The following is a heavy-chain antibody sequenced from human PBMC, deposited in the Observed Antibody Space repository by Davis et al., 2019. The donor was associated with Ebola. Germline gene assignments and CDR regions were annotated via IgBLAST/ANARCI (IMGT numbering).Heavy chain of an antibody. CDR1: GGSFSGYY. CDR3: ARGRGVLWFGELLYSYYYYGMDV. J-gene: IGHJ6*02. Sequence: SETLSLTCAVYGGSFSGYYWSWIRQPPGKGLEWIGEINHSGSTNYNPSLKSRVTISVDTSKNQFSLKLSSVTAADTAVYYCARGRGVLWFGELLYSYYYYGMDVWGQGTTVTVSS. D-gene: IGHD3-10*01. V-gene: IGHV4-34*01. CDR2: INHSGST.